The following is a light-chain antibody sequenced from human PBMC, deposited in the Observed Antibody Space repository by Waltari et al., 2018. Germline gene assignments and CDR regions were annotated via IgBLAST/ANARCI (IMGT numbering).Light chain of an antibody. Sequence: TQSPSPVSASVGDRVTITCRASQDIGNRLAWYQQKPGKAPNLLIYGTSILQTGVPSRFSGSGSGTEFTLTISSLQPEDFGTYYCQQGNSFPITFGPGTKVEIK. CDR1: QDIGNR. CDR2: GTS. V-gene: IGKV1-12*01. CDR3: QQGNSFPIT. J-gene: IGKJ3*01.